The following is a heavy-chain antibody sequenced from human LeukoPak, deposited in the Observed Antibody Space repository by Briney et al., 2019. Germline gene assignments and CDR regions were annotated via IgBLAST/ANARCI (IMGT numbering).Heavy chain of an antibody. CDR3: AGEDSSSYYFDY. Sequence: KPSETLSLTCAVYGGSFSGYYWSWIRQPPGKGLEWIGEINHSGSTNYNPSLKSRVTISVDTSKNQFSLKLSSVTAADTAVYCCAGEDSSSYYFDYWGQGTLVTVSS. CDR1: GGSFSGYY. D-gene: IGHD6-6*01. V-gene: IGHV4-34*01. J-gene: IGHJ4*02. CDR2: INHSGST.